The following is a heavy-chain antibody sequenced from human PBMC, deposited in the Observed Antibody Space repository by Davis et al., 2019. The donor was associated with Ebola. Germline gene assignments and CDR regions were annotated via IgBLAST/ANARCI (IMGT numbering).Heavy chain of an antibody. Sequence: MPSETLSLTCTVSGGSISSSSYYWGWIRQPPGKGLEWIGSIYYSGSTYYNPSLKSRVTISVDTSKNQFSLKLRSVTAADTAVYYCASLQGDYLGYYGMDVWGQGTTVTVSS. J-gene: IGHJ6*02. CDR1: GGSISSSSYY. CDR3: ASLQGDYLGYYGMDV. CDR2: IYYSGST. D-gene: IGHD4-17*01. V-gene: IGHV4-39*01.